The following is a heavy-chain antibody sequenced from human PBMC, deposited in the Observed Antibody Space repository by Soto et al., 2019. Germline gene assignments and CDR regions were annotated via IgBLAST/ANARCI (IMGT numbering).Heavy chain of an antibody. CDR2: IYPGDSET. CDR3: ARQTFPKILLEPRLFDI. J-gene: IGHJ3*02. D-gene: IGHD3-3*01. V-gene: IGHV5-51*01. CDR1: GYSFTTYW. Sequence: PGESLKISCKGSGYSFTTYWIGWVRQMPGKGLEWMGIIYPGDSETRYSPSFQGQVTISADKSINTVYLQWSSLKASDTAMYYCARQTFPKILLEPRLFDIWGNGKTVPVSS.